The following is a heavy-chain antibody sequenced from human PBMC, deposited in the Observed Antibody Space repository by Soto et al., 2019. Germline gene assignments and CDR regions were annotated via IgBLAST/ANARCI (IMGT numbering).Heavy chain of an antibody. V-gene: IGHV3-48*02. J-gene: IGHJ6*03. CDR3: VRRARIGISGHYYYYMDV. D-gene: IGHD1-26*01. Sequence: PGGSLRLSCAASGFTLSSYSMNWVRQAPGKGLEWVSFISSSISTIYYADFVKGRFTISRDNSKNSFYLQINSLRDEDTAVFYCVRRARIGISGHYYYYMDVWGKGTTVTVSS. CDR1: GFTLSSYS. CDR2: ISSSISTI.